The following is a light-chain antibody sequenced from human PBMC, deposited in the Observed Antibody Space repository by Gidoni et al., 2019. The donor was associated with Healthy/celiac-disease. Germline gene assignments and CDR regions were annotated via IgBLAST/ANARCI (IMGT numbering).Light chain of an antibody. Sequence: EIALTQSPGTLSLSPGERATLSCRASQTISNSALAWYHKKPGQAPRLIIYGASSRATCIPHRFRGSESGTDFTLAISGLEHEAFAVYYCQQFNSVPRTFGQGTKLEIK. J-gene: IGKJ2*01. CDR2: GAS. V-gene: IGKV3-20*01. CDR3: QQFNSVPRT. CDR1: QTISNSA.